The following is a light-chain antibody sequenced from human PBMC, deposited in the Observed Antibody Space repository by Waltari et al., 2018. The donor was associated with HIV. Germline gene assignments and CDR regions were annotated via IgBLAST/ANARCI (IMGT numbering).Light chain of an antibody. CDR3: QHYYSYPLT. CDR1: QDISSY. V-gene: IGKV1-8*01. Sequence: AIRMTQSPSSVSASTGDRVTITCRASQDISSYLVWYQQKPGRAPELLIYAGFALQSGVPSRFSGSGSGTDFTLTISSLQSEDFATYYCQHYYSYPLTFGQGTRLEI. CDR2: AGF. J-gene: IGKJ5*01.